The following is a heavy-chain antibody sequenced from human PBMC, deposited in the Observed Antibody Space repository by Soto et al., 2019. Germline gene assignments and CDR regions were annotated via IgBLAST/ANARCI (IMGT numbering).Heavy chain of an antibody. D-gene: IGHD5-12*01. CDR3: ARDAGYSGYEPAFLGY. CDR1: GGSISSGGYY. Sequence: PSETLSLTCTVSGGSISSGGYYWSWIRQHPGKGLEWIGYIYYSGSTYYNPSLKSRVTISVDTSKNQFSLKLSSVTAADTAVYYCARDAGYSGYEPAFLGYWGQGTLVTVSS. V-gene: IGHV4-31*03. CDR2: IYYSGST. J-gene: IGHJ4*02.